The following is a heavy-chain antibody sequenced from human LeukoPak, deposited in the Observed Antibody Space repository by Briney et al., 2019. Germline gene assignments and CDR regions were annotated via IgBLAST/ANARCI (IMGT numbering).Heavy chain of an antibody. CDR3: ARGTNNDY. CDR2: IKQDGSGK. V-gene: IGHV3-7*01. Sequence: GGSLRLSCAASGFTFGGYWMSWVRQAPGKGLEWVAYIKQDGSGKSYVDSVKGRFTISRDNAKNSLYLQMNSLRAEDTAVYYCARGTNNDYWGQGTPVTVSS. J-gene: IGHJ4*02. CDR1: GFTFGGYW.